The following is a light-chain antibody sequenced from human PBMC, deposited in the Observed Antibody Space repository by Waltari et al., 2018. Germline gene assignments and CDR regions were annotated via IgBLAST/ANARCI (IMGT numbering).Light chain of an antibody. J-gene: IGKJ1*01. CDR2: KVS. CDR3: MQGTHWPPT. CDR1: HSLVYSDENTY. Sequence: DVVMTQSPLSLPVTLGQPASISCRSSHSLVYSDENTYLNWFPQRPGQSPRRLIYKVSNRDSGVPDRFSGSGSGTDFTLKISRVEAEDVGVYYCMQGTHWPPTFGQGTKVEIQ. V-gene: IGKV2-30*01.